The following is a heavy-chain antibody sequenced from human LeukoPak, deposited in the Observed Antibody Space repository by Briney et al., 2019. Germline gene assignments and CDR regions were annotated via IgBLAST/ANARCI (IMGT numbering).Heavy chain of an antibody. CDR3: ARDLDWLLFDY. J-gene: IGHJ4*02. D-gene: IGHD3-9*01. CDR2: VKYDGSTT. V-gene: IGHV3-74*01. CDR1: GFTFSPYW. Sequence: PPRSLRLSCAAPGFTFSPYWMHPVRQAPGKGLFWVSRVKYDGSTTTYADSVKGRFTISRDNAKNILYLQMNSLRVEDTAVYYCARDLDWLLFDYWGQGTLVTVSS.